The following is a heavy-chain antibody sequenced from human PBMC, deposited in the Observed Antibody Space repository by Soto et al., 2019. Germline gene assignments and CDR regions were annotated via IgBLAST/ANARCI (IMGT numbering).Heavy chain of an antibody. D-gene: IGHD4-17*01. CDR1: GFTFTSSA. CDR2: IVVGSGNT. Sequence: SVKVSCKASGFTFTSSAVQWVRQARGQRLEWIGWIVVGSGNTNYAQKFQERVTITRDMSTSTAYMELSSLRSEDTAVYYCAAGEPSTVTTSGAFAIWGKGTMVTVSS. CDR3: AAGEPSTVTTSGAFAI. V-gene: IGHV1-58*01. J-gene: IGHJ3*02.